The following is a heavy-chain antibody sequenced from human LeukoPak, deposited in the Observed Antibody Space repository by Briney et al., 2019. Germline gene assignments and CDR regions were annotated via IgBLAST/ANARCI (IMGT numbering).Heavy chain of an antibody. CDR3: ARPALVGEIFEF. CDR1: GFTFNDYW. J-gene: IGHJ4*02. CDR2: IKQDGNDQ. V-gene: IGHV3-7*01. Sequence: TGGSLRLSCAASGFTFNDYWMSWVRQAPGKGLEWVADIKQDGNDQKYVDSVKGRFTISRDNTKTSLYLQMNSLRAEDTAVYYCARPALVGEIFEFWGQGTLVTVSS. D-gene: IGHD1-26*01.